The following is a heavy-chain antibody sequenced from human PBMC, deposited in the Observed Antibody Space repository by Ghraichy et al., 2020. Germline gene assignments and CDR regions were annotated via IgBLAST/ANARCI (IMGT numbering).Heavy chain of an antibody. CDR2: ISYDGSNK. D-gene: IGHD6-13*01. J-gene: IGHJ4*02. Sequence: GGSLRLSCAASGFTFRSYGMHWVRQAPGKGLEWVAVISYDGSNKYYGDSVKGRFTVSRDNSKNTLYLQMNSLRVEDTAVYYCAKEWAAPGPHFDYWGQGTLVTVSS. CDR1: GFTFRSYG. V-gene: IGHV3-30*18. CDR3: AKEWAAPGPHFDY.